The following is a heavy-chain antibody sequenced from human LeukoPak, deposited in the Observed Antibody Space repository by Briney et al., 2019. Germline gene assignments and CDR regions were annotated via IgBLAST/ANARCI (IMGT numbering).Heavy chain of an antibody. CDR3: AREGLTTQDAFDI. D-gene: IGHD1-14*01. J-gene: IGHJ3*02. CDR1: GFTFSNSW. Sequence: GGSLRLSCAASGFTFSNSWMDWVRQAPGKGLEWVAAIKEDGSEKYYVDSVKGRFTISRDNAKNSLYLQMNSLRAEDTAVYYCAREGLTTQDAFDIWGQGTMVTVSS. V-gene: IGHV3-7*01. CDR2: IKEDGSEK.